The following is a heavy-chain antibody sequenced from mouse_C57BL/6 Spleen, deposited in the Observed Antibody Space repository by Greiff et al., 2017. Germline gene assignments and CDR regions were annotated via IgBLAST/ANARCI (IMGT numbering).Heavy chain of an antibody. Sequence: VQLQQPGAELVKPGASVKLSCKASGYTFTSYWMQWVKQRPGQGLEWIGEIDPSDSYTNYNQKFKGKATLPVDTSSSTAYMQLSSLTSEDSAVYYCASTTGAARAMDYWGQGTSATVSS. D-gene: IGHD1-1*01. CDR2: IDPSDSYT. J-gene: IGHJ4*01. CDR1: GYTFTSYW. V-gene: IGHV1-50*01. CDR3: ASTTGAARAMDY.